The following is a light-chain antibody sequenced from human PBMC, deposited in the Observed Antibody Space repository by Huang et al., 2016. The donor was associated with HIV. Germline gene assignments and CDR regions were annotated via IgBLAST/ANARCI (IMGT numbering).Light chain of an antibody. CDR1: HSVSSN. Sequence: ERVMTQSPATLSVAPGERVTLSCRASHSVSSNLAWYQQKPGQAPRLLIPGASTRATGIPARFSGSGSGTEFTLAISSLQSEESGVYFCQQYDNWPLTFGQGTRLEIK. V-gene: IGKV3-15*01. J-gene: IGKJ5*01. CDR2: GAS. CDR3: QQYDNWPLT.